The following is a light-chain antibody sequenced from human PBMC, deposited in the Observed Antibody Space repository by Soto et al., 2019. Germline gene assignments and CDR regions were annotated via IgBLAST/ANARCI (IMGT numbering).Light chain of an antibody. CDR3: QQYGRSPPIT. Sequence: EIVLTQSPGTLSLSPGERATLSCRASQSVSSSSLAWYRQSPGQAPSLLIYGASRRATGIPDRFSGSGSGTDFTLIISRLEPEDVAVYYCQQYGRSPPITFGQGTRLDIK. CDR2: GAS. J-gene: IGKJ5*01. CDR1: QSVSSSS. V-gene: IGKV3-20*01.